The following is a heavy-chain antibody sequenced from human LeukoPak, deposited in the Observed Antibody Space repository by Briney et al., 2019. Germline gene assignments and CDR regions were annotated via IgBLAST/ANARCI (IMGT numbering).Heavy chain of an antibody. CDR2: INPIFGTA. J-gene: IGHJ4*02. Sequence: VASVKVSCKASGGTFSSYAISWVRQAPGQGLEWMGGINPIFGTANYAQKFQGRVTITTDESTSTAYMELSSLRSEDTAVYYCARGVFGVDPFDYWGQGTLVTVSS. D-gene: IGHD3-3*01. CDR1: GGTFSSYA. V-gene: IGHV1-69*05. CDR3: ARGVFGVDPFDY.